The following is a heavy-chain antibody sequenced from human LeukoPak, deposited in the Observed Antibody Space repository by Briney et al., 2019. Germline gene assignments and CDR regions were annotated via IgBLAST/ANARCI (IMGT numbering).Heavy chain of an antibody. CDR3: ARGRGGSYHY. J-gene: IGHJ4*02. CDR2: INTDGSTT. Sequence: PGGSLRLSCAASGFTFSNAWMHWVRQAPGKGLVWVSRINTDGSTTTYADSVKGRFTISRDNAKNTLYPQMNSLRVEDTAVYYCARGRGGSYHYWGQGTLVTVSS. CDR1: GFTFSNAW. V-gene: IGHV3-74*01. D-gene: IGHD1-26*01.